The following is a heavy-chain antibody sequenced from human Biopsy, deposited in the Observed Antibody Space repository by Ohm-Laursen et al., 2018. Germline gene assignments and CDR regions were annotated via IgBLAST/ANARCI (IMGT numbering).Heavy chain of an antibody. V-gene: IGHV1-46*01. CDR2: INPSGGST. CDR3: ARDRIGGRGDPPDH. J-gene: IGHJ4*02. CDR1: GYTFITYY. D-gene: IGHD3-10*01. Sequence: ALVKVSCKAFGYTFITYYVNWVRQAPGQGLEWMGKINPSGGSTSYAQKFQGRVTMTRDTSTTTVYMELSSLRSEDTAVYYCARDRIGGRGDPPDHWGQGTLVTVSS.